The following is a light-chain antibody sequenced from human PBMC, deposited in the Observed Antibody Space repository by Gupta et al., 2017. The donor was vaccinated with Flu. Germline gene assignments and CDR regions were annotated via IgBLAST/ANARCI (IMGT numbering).Light chain of an antibody. J-gene: IGKJ2*01. Sequence: DIVMTHSPDSLAVSLGERATINCKSSQSVLYSSNNKNYLAWYQQKPGQPPELLIYWASTRESGVPDRISGSGSGTDFTLTISSLQAEDVAVYYCQQVDSSPYTFGQGTKLEIK. V-gene: IGKV4-1*01. CDR1: QSVLYSSNNKNY. CDR3: QQVDSSPYT. CDR2: WAS.